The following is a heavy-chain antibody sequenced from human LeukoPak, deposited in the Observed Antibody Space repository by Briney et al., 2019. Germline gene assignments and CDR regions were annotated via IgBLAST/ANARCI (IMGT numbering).Heavy chain of an antibody. CDR2: IYYSGST. Sequence: SETLSLTCTVSGGSISSYYWSWIRQPPGKGLEWIGYIYYSGSTNYDPSLKSRVTISVDTSKNQFSLKLSSVTAADTAVYYCARDFQVRGVPGYFDLWGRGTLVTVSS. J-gene: IGHJ2*01. CDR1: GGSISSYY. CDR3: ARDFQVRGVPGYFDL. D-gene: IGHD3-10*01. V-gene: IGHV4-59*01.